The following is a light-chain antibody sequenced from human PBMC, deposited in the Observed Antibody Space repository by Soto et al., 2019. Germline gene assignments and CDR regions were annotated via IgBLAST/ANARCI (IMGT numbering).Light chain of an antibody. CDR1: QSVTSSY. V-gene: IGKV3D-15*01. CDR2: GAS. J-gene: IGKJ1*01. Sequence: EIVLTQSPGTVSLSPGERATLSCRASQSVTSSYLAWYQQKPGQAPRLLIHGASTRATGIPARFSGSGSGTEFTLTISSLQSEDFALYYCQQYHNWLTFGQGTKVDIK. CDR3: QQYHNWLT.